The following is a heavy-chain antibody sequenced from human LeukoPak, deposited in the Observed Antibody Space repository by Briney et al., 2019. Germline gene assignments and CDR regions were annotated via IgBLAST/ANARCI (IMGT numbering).Heavy chain of an antibody. Sequence: GGSLRLSCAASGFTFSSYAMSWVRQAPGKGLEWVSAISGSGGSTYYADSVKGRFTISRDNSKNTLYLQMNSLRAEDTAVYYCAKAKRPRVVIQDAFDIWGQGTMVTVSS. CDR2: ISGSGGST. J-gene: IGHJ3*02. V-gene: IGHV3-23*01. CDR3: AKAKRPRVVIQDAFDI. D-gene: IGHD3-22*01. CDR1: GFTFSSYA.